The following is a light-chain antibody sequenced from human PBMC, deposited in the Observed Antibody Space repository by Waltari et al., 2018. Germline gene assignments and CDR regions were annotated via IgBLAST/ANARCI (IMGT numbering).Light chain of an antibody. CDR2: GAF. Sequence: EIVMTQSPATLSVSPGDTATLSCRASQSVSSKLAWYQLKPGQAPRLRIDGAFTRATGIPARFSGSVSGTEFILTISSMQSEDFAVYYCQQYNNWPPWTFGQGTKVEIK. CDR1: QSVSSK. V-gene: IGKV3-15*01. CDR3: QQYNNWPPWT. J-gene: IGKJ1*01.